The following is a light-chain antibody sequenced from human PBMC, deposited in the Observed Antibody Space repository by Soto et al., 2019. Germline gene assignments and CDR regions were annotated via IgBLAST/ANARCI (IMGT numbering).Light chain of an antibody. CDR1: QNISSY. J-gene: IGKJ1*01. CDR2: AAS. CDR3: QQSYSSTWT. V-gene: IGKV1-39*01. Sequence: DIQMTQSPSTLSASVGDRVTITCRAGQNISSYLNWYQQKPGKAPKLLIYAASSLQSGVPSRFSGSGSETDFTLTISSLQPEDFATYSCQQSYSSTWTSGQGTKVDIK.